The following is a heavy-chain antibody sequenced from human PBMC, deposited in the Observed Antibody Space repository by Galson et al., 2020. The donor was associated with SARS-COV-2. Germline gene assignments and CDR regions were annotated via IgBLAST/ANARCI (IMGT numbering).Heavy chain of an antibody. V-gene: IGHV3-73*01. D-gene: IGHD3-22*01. J-gene: IGHJ2*01. CDR2: IRSKANSYAP. CDR3: TRNVVGVTIGGYVVL. CDR1: GFTFSGSA. Sequence: GESLKISCAGSGFTFSGSAMHWVRQASGKGLEWVGLIRSKANSYAPAYAASVKGRFTISRDDSKHTAYLQMNSLKTEDTAVYYCTRNVVGVTIGGYVVLWGRGTLVTVS.